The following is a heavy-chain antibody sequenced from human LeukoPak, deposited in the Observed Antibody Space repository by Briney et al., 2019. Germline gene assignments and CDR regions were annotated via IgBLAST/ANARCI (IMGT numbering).Heavy chain of an antibody. J-gene: IGHJ6*03. D-gene: IGHD6-19*01. CDR1: GYTFTDYY. Sequence: GASVKVSCKASGYTFTDYYMHWVRQAPGQGLEWMGWIDPNSGDTNYAQKFQGRVTMTRDTSISTAYMELSRLTSDDTAVYYCARGVAGPYYYYYMDVWGRGTTVTVSS. CDR2: IDPNSGDT. CDR3: ARGVAGPYYYYYMDV. V-gene: IGHV1-2*02.